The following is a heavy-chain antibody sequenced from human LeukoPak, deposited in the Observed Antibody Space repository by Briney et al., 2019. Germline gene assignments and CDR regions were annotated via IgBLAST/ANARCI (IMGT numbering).Heavy chain of an antibody. CDR2: INAGNGNT. V-gene: IGHV1-3*01. CDR3: ARAGDSSGYYPGY. CDR1: GYTFTSYA. D-gene: IGHD3-22*01. Sequence: EASVKVSCKASGYTFTSYAMHWVRQAPGQRLEWMGWINAGNGNTKYSQKFQGRVTITRDTSASTAYMELSSLRSEDTAVYYCARAGDSSGYYPGYWGQGTLVTVSS. J-gene: IGHJ4*02.